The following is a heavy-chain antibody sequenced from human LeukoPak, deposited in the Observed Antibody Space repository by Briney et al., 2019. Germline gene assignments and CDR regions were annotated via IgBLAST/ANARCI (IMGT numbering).Heavy chain of an antibody. Sequence: RGSLRLSCAASGFTFSSYGMHWVRQAPGKGLEWVAVIWYDGSNKYYADSVKGRFTISRDNSKNTLYLQMDSLRAEDTAVYCCARDRTTVSGFDPWGQGTLVTVSS. CDR1: GFTFSSYG. CDR2: IWYDGSNK. CDR3: ARDRTTVSGFDP. V-gene: IGHV3-33*01. J-gene: IGHJ5*02. D-gene: IGHD4-4*01.